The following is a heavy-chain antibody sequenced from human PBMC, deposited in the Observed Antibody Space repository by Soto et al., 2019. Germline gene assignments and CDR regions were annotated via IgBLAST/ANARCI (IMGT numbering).Heavy chain of an antibody. J-gene: IGHJ4*02. CDR2: IYYSGST. D-gene: IGHD3-10*01. V-gene: IGHV4-59*08. CDR3: ASMGYHYGSGSYPLDY. Sequence: SETLSLTCTVSGGSISSYYWSWIRQPPGKGLEWIGYIYYSGSTHYNPSLKSRVTISLDTSKNQFSLNLRSVTAADTAVYYCASMGYHYGSGSYPLDYWGQGTLVTVSS. CDR1: GGSISSYY.